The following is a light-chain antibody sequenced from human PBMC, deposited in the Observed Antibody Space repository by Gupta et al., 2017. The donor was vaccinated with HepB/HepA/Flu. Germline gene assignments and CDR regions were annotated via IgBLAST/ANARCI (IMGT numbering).Light chain of an antibody. CDR2: GAS. V-gene: IGKV3-20*01. Sequence: IVVTPSPRTLSLSPGERATLSCRASQSVSSSYLAWYQQKPGQAPRLLIYGASSMATGIPDRFSGSGSGTDFTLTISRLEPEDFAVYYCQQYGSSPLWTFGQGTKVEIK. J-gene: IGKJ1*01. CDR1: QSVSSSY. CDR3: QQYGSSPLWT.